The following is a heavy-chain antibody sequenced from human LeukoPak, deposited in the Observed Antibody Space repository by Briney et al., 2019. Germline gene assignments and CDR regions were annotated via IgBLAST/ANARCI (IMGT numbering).Heavy chain of an antibody. D-gene: IGHD5-12*01. CDR3: AIGDIADFDY. V-gene: IGHV1-18*04. J-gene: IGHJ4*02. CDR1: GYTFTSYG. CDR2: ISAYNGNT. Sequence: ASVKVSCKASGYTFTSYGISWVRQAPGQGLEWMGWISAYNGNTNCAQKLQGRVTITADKSTSTAYMELSSLRSEDTAVYYCAIGDIADFDYWGQGTLVTVSS.